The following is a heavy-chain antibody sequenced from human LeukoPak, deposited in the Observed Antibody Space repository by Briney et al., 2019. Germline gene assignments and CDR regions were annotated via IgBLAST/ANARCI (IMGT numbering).Heavy chain of an antibody. CDR2: INHSGST. CDR1: GGSISTYY. Sequence: SETLSLTCTVSGGSISTYYWSWIRQPPGNGLEWIGEINHSGSTNYNPSLKSRVTISVDTSKNQFSLKLSSVTAADTAVYYCARATTHYGMDVWGQGTTVTVSS. V-gene: IGHV4-34*01. D-gene: IGHD5-12*01. CDR3: ARATTHYGMDV. J-gene: IGHJ6*02.